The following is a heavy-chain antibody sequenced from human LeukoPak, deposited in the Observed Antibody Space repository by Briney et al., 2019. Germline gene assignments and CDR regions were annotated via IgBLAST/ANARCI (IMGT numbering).Heavy chain of an antibody. CDR1: GGSISSSSYY. D-gene: IGHD4-23*01. CDR2: IYYSGST. CDR3: ARLRWRYFDY. Sequence: PSETLSLTCTVSGGSISSSSYYWGWIRQPPGKGLVWIGSIYYSGSTYYNPSLKSRVTISVDTSKNQFSLKLSSVTAADTAVYYCARLRWRYFDYWGQGTLVTVSS. V-gene: IGHV4-39*01. J-gene: IGHJ4*02.